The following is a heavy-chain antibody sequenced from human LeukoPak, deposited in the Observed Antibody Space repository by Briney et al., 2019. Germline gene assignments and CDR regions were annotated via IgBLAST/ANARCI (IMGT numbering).Heavy chain of an antibody. J-gene: IGHJ4*02. Sequence: GASVKVSCKASGYTFTGYYIHWVRQAPGQGLEWMGWINPNSGGTNYAQKFQGWVTMTRDTSISTTYMELGRLRSDDTAVYYCARDHAYYYDSSGYPDNFFDYWGQGTLVTVSS. V-gene: IGHV1-2*04. CDR1: GYTFTGYY. D-gene: IGHD3-22*01. CDR3: ARDHAYYYDSSGYPDNFFDY. CDR2: INPNSGGT.